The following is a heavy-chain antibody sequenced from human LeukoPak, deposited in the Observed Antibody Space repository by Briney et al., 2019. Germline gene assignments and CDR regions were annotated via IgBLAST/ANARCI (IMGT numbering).Heavy chain of an antibody. D-gene: IGHD4-17*01. CDR1: GFTFSSYS. CDR2: ISSSSRYI. V-gene: IGHV3-21*01. CDR3: ASIDYGDSY. J-gene: IGHJ4*02. Sequence: GGSLRLSCAASGFTFSSYSINWVRQAPGKGLEWVSSISSSSRYIYYADSVKGRFIISRDNVKNSLYLQMNSLRAEDTAVYFCASIDYGDSYWGQGTLVTVSS.